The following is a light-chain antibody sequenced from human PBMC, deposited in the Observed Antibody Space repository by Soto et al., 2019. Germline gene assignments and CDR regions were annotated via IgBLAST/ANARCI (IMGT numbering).Light chain of an antibody. CDR1: SSDVGGYNY. CDR3: ASYTTSFSYV. Sequence: QSALTQPASVSGSPGQSITISCTGTSSDVGGYNYVSWYQQHPGKAPKLMIYDVSNRPSEVSNRFSGSKSGNTASLTISGLHAEDEADYYCASYTTSFSYVFGSGTKLTVL. J-gene: IGLJ1*01. CDR2: DVS. V-gene: IGLV2-14*01.